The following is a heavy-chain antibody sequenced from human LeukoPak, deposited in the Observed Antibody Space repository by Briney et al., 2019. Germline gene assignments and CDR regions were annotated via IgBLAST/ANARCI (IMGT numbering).Heavy chain of an antibody. J-gene: IGHJ4*02. CDR2: INHSGST. Sequence: SETLSLTCAVYGGSFSGYYWSWIRQPPGKGLGWIGEINHSGSTNYNPSLKSRVTISVDTSKNQFSLKLSSVTAADTAVYYCARERWVIAPFDYWGQGTLVTVSS. CDR3: ARERWVIAPFDY. CDR1: GGSFSGYY. D-gene: IGHD3-16*02. V-gene: IGHV4-34*01.